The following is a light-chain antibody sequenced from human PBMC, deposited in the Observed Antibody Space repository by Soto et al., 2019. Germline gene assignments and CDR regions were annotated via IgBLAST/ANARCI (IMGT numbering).Light chain of an antibody. CDR1: QSISSW. CDR3: QQYNSPRST. Sequence: DIQMTQSPSTLSASVGDRVTITCRASQSISSWLAWYQQKPGKAPKLLIYKASSLESGVPSRFSGSGSGTEFTLTISSPQPDDFATYYCQQYNSPRSTFGQGTRLEIK. CDR2: KAS. J-gene: IGKJ5*01. V-gene: IGKV1-5*03.